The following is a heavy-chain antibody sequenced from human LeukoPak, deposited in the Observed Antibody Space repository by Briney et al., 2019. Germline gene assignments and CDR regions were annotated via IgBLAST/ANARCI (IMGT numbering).Heavy chain of an antibody. J-gene: IGHJ4*02. CDR1: GGSISSYY. CDR3: ARAYTYSSGWHFDY. V-gene: IGHV4-59*01. D-gene: IGHD6-19*01. CDR2: IYYSGST. Sequence: PSETLSLTCTVSGGSISSYYWSWIRQPPGKGLEWIGYIYYSGSTNYNPSLKSRVTISVDTSKNQFSLKLSSVTAADTAVYYCARAYTYSSGWHFDYWGQGTLVTVSS.